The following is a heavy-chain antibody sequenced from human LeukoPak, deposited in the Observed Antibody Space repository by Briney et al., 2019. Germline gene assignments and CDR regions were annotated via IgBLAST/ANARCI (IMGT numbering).Heavy chain of an antibody. D-gene: IGHD4-17*01. J-gene: IGHJ2*01. Sequence: GGSLRLSCAASGFTVSSNYMSWVRQAPGKGLEWVSVIYSGGSTYYADSVKGRFTISRDNSKNTLYLQMNSLRVEVTAVYCCARDPDYAPTRAYFDVWGRGTLVTVSS. CDR3: ARDPDYAPTRAYFDV. V-gene: IGHV3-53*01. CDR1: GFTVSSNY. CDR2: IYSGGST.